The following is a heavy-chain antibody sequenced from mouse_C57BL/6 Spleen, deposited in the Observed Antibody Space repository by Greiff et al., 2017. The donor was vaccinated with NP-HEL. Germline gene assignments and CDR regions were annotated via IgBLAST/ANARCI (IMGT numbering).Heavy chain of an antibody. V-gene: IGHV14-1*01. CDR3: TTRCLTVYYFDY. J-gene: IGHJ2*01. Sequence: EVQLQQSGAELVRPGASVKLSCTASGFNIKDYYMHWVKQRPEQGLEWIGRIDPEDGDTEYAPKFQGKATMTADTSSNTAYLQLSSLTSEDTAVYYCTTRCLTVYYFDYWGQGTTLTVSS. D-gene: IGHD4-1*01. CDR2: IDPEDGDT. CDR1: GFNIKDYY.